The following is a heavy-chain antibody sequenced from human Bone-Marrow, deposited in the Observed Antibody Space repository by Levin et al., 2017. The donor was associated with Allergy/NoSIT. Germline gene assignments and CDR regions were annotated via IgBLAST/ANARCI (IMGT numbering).Heavy chain of an antibody. D-gene: IGHD2-15*01. V-gene: IGHV7-4-1*02. Sequence: ASVKVSCKASGYTFSSYAMNWVRQAPGQRLEWMGWINTNTGNPTYAQGFTGRFVFSLDTSVSTAYLQISSLKAEDTAVYYCARHPYCSGDTCYSGWFDPWGQGTLVTVSS. CDR2: INTNTGNP. CDR1: GYTFSSYA. CDR3: ARHPYCSGDTCYSGWFDP. J-gene: IGHJ5*02.